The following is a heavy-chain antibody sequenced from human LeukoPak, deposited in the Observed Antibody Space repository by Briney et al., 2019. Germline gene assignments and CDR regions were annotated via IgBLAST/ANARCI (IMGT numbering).Heavy chain of an antibody. D-gene: IGHD4-17*01. V-gene: IGHV1-2*06. CDR2: INPNSGGT. Sequence: ASVKVSCKASRYTFTGYYMHWVRQAPGQGLEWMGRINPNSGGTNYAQKFQGRVTMTRDTSISTAYMELSRLRSDDTAVYYCARSTTVTPFDYWGQGTLVTVSS. CDR1: RYTFTGYY. CDR3: ARSTTVTPFDY. J-gene: IGHJ4*02.